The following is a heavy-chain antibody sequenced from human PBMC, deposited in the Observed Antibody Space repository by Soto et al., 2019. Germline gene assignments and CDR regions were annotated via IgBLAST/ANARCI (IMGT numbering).Heavy chain of an antibody. CDR3: AKGPAPQVYVDY. D-gene: IGHD1-20*01. CDR2: ISGSGGST. Sequence: EVQLLESGGGLVQPGGSLRLSCAASGFTFASYAMTWVRQSPGKGLEWVASISGSGGSTYNADSVKGRFTISKDNSQNTLYLQMYSLRAEDTAVYYCAKGPAPQVYVDYWGQGTLVTVSS. V-gene: IGHV3-23*01. J-gene: IGHJ4*02. CDR1: GFTFASYA.